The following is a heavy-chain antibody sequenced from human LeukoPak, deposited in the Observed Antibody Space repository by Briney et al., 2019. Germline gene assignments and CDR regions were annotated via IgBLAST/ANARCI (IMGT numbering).Heavy chain of an antibody. D-gene: IGHD1-7*01. CDR1: GFTLSSHW. CDR3: ARWNIRGTAHQLDY. CDR2: INQDASAK. Sequence: GGSLRLSCAASGFTLSSHWMTWVRQAPGKGLEWVANINQDASAKYYVASVRRRFTISRDNAKNSIYLQMNSLRVDDTAVYYCARWNIRGTAHQLDYWGQGSLVTVSS. V-gene: IGHV3-7*01. J-gene: IGHJ4*02.